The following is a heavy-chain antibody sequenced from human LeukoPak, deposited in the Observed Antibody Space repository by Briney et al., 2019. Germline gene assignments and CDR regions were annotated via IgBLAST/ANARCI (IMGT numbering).Heavy chain of an antibody. CDR1: GGSVSSSSYY. CDR2: IYYSGST. CDR3: ARGRYQLPKGYYGMDV. V-gene: IGHV4-39*07. J-gene: IGHJ6*02. D-gene: IGHD2-2*01. Sequence: SETLSLTCTVSGGSVSSSSYYWGWIRQLPGKGLEWIGSIYYSGSTNYNPSLKSRVTISVDTSKNQFSLKLSSVTAADTAVYYCARGRYQLPKGYYGMDVWGQGTTITVSS.